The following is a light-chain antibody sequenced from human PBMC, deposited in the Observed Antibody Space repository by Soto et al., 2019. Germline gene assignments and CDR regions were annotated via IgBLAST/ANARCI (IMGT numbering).Light chain of an antibody. CDR3: QQYDHHQFT. Sequence: DIQMTHSPSSLDSALGDRGTFTCQAIQDMYKYLNWYHQKPGKAPKLLIYDASNLERGVPSRFSGSGSGTDFSLTVDSLQPEDTATYYCQQYDHHQFTVGQGTKLEIK. V-gene: IGKV1-33*01. J-gene: IGKJ2*01. CDR2: DAS. CDR1: QDMYKY.